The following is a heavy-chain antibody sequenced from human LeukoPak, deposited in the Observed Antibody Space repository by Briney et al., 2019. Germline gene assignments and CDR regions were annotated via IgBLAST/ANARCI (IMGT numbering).Heavy chain of an antibody. V-gene: IGHV1-3*01. J-gene: IGHJ4*02. CDR2: INAGNGNT. Sequence: AAVTVSFTGSGYTFTIYSIHWGREGPGQRKGWMGGINAGNGNTKYSQKFQGRVTITRDTSASTAYMELSSLRSADTAVYYCGRRVSSSSWYFDYWGQGTLVTVSS. CDR1: GYTFTIYS. D-gene: IGHD6-13*01. CDR3: GRRVSSSSWYFDY.